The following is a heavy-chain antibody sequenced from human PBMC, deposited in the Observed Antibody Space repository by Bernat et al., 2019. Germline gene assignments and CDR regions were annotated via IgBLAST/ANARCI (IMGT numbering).Heavy chain of an antibody. V-gene: IGHV3-30-3*01. Sequence: QVQLVESGGGVVQPGRSLRLSCAASGFTFSSYAMHWVRQAPGKGLEWVAVISYDGSNKYYADSVKGRFTISRDNSKNTLYLQMNSLRAEETAVYYCARDGAGAALLMGAFDIWGQGTMVTVSS. D-gene: IGHD6-19*01. CDR3: ARDGAGAALLMGAFDI. CDR2: ISYDGSNK. CDR1: GFTFSSYA. J-gene: IGHJ3*02.